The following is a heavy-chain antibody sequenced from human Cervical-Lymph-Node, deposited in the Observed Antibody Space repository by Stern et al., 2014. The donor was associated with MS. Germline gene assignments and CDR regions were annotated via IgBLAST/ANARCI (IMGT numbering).Heavy chain of an antibody. CDR3: ARSSRHFCSRSSWGYYNYGMDV. Sequence: EVQLLESGGGLVQPGGSLRLSCAASGFTFSTYAMHWVRQARGKGLEWVSAIGIAADTYYPGSVMGGLPISSENAQNCATLQLDRRRVRDTAVYYCARSSRHFCSRSSWGYYNYGMDVWGQGTTVTVSS. J-gene: IGHJ6*02. CDR2: IGIAADT. D-gene: IGHD3-10*02. CDR1: GFTFSTYA. V-gene: IGHV3-13*01.